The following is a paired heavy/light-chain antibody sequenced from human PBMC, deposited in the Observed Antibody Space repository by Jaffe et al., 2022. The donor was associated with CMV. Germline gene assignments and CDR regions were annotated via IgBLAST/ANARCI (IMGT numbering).Light chain of an antibody. V-gene: IGLV2-23*02. J-gene: IGLJ3*02. CDR2: EVS. CDR1: SSDVGSYNL. CDR3: CSYAGSSTLWV. Sequence: QSALTQPASVSGSPGQSITISCTGTSSDVGSYNLVSWYQQHPGKAPKLMIYEVSKRPSGVSNRFSGSKSGNTASLTISGLQAEDEADYYCCSYAGSSTLWVFGGGTKLTVL.
Heavy chain of an antibody. V-gene: IGHV4-4*07. D-gene: IGHD3-9*01. Sequence: QVQLQESGPGLVKPSETLSLTCTVSGGSISSYYWSWIRQPAGKGLEWIGRIYTSGSTNYNPSLKSRVTMSVDTSKNQFSLKLSSVTAADTAVYYCAREVQYYDILTGLKDAFDIWGQGTMVTVSS. CDR3: AREVQYYDILTGLKDAFDI. J-gene: IGHJ3*02. CDR1: GGSISSYY. CDR2: IYTSGST.